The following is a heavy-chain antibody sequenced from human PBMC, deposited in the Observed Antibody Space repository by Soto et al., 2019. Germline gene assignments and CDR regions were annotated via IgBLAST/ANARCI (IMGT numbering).Heavy chain of an antibody. J-gene: IGHJ4*02. CDR3: ARGGYYYGSGSYMGFDY. Sequence: QMQLQESGPGLVKPSQTLSLTCTVSGGSISSGGYYWSWIRQHPGKGLEWIGYIYYSGSTYYNPSLKSRVTISVDTSKHQFSLKLSSVTAADTAVYYCARGGYYYGSGSYMGFDYWGQGTLVTVSS. V-gene: IGHV4-31*03. CDR2: IYYSGST. D-gene: IGHD3-10*01. CDR1: GGSISSGGYY.